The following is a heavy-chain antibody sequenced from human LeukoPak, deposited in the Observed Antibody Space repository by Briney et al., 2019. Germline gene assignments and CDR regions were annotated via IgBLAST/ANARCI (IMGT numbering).Heavy chain of an antibody. D-gene: IGHD3-22*01. V-gene: IGHV1-69*05. Sequence: SVKVSFKASGGTFSSYAISWVRQAPGQGLELMGGSIPIFGTANYAQKFQSRVTITTDESTSTAYMELSSLRSEDTAVYYCARVADSSGYHSGDWGQGTLVTVSS. CDR1: GGTFSSYA. CDR3: ARVADSSGYHSGD. J-gene: IGHJ4*02. CDR2: SIPIFGTA.